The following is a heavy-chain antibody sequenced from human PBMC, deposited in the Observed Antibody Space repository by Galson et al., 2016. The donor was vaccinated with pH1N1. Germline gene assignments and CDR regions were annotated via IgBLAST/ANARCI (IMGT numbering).Heavy chain of an antibody. CDR3: AREWGIGAAGPLDS. V-gene: IGHV3-69-1*01. D-gene: IGHD6-13*01. Sequence: SLRLSCAASGFTLSDYYMNWLRETPERGLEWLSSIGSSGNVAYADSVKGRFTISRDNAQNSLLLQMDSLSVDDTALYYRAREWGIGAAGPLDSWGQGALVIVSS. CDR1: GFTLSDYY. CDR2: IGSSGNV. J-gene: IGHJ4*02.